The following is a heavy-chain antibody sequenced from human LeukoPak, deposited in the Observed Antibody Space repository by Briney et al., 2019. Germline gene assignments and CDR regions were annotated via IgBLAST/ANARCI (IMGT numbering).Heavy chain of an antibody. V-gene: IGHV1-69*04. CDR2: IIPILGIA. CDR1: GGTFSSYA. CDR3: ASGVVREEYYYMDV. J-gene: IGHJ6*03. D-gene: IGHD3-3*01. Sequence: GASVKVSCKASGGTFSSYAISWVRQAPGQGLEWMGRIIPILGIANYAQKFQGRVTITADKSTSTAYMELSSLRSEDTAVYYCASGVVREEYYYMDVWGKGTTVTVSS.